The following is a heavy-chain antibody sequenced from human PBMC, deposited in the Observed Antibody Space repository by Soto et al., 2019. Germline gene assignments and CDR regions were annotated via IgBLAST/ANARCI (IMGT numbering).Heavy chain of an antibody. CDR3: ARGYGYFRQ. D-gene: IGHD4-17*01. V-gene: IGHV4-34*01. Sequence: NPSETLSLTCDVSGDSFRGYFCNWLRQPPGKGLEWIGEISQVGRARYNPSLETRITISVDTSKTQFSLNLTSVTDADTAVYYCARGYGYFRQWGQGALVTVSS. CDR1: GDSFRGYF. CDR2: ISQVGRA. J-gene: IGHJ4*02.